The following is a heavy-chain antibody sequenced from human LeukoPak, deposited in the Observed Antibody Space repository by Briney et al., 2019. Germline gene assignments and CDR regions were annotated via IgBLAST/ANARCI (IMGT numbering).Heavy chain of an antibody. CDR1: GYTFTSYG. CDR3: ARVLWAAGHYYYYYMDV. V-gene: IGHV1-18*01. Sequence: ASVKVSCKASGYTFTSYGISWVRQAPGQGLEWMGWISAYNGNTNHAQKLQGRVTMTTDTSTSTAYMELRSLRSDDTAVYYCARVLWAAGHYYYYYMDVWGKGTTVTVSS. CDR2: ISAYNGNT. D-gene: IGHD6-13*01. J-gene: IGHJ6*03.